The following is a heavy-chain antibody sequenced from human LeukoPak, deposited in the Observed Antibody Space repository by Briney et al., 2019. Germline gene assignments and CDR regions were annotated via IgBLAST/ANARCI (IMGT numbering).Heavy chain of an antibody. D-gene: IGHD1-26*01. Sequence: PGGSLRLSCAASGFTFSNYAMNWVRQAPGKGLEWVSSITGSGGDAYYADSVKGRFTISRDNSKNTLDLQMNSLRAEDTAVYYCAKDWRGSYGEDAFDIWGQGTMVTVSS. CDR2: ITGSGGDA. J-gene: IGHJ3*02. CDR1: GFTFSNYA. CDR3: AKDWRGSYGEDAFDI. V-gene: IGHV3-23*01.